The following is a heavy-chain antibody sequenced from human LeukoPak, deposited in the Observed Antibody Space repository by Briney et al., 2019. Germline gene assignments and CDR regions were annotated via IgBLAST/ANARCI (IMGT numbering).Heavy chain of an antibody. CDR1: GYTFTGYY. V-gene: IGHV1-2*02. CDR2: INPNSGGT. Sequence: ASVKVSCKASGYTFTGYYMHWVRQAPGQGLEWMGWINPNSGGTNYAQKFQGRVTMTRDTSISTAYMELSRLRSDDTAVYYCTGVSDKSYYGSGSNFDYWGQGTLVTVSS. J-gene: IGHJ4*02. D-gene: IGHD3-10*01. CDR3: TGVSDKSYYGSGSNFDY.